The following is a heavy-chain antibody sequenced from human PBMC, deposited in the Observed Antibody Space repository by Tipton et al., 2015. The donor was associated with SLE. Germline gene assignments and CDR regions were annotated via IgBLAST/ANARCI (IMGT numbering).Heavy chain of an antibody. CDR3: ARHRIADSWFDP. J-gene: IGHJ5*02. CDR2: VYYSGST. CDR1: GYSISSGYY. Sequence: TLSLTCTVSGYSISSGYYWGWIRQPPGKGLEWIGNVYYSGSTYYNPSLKSRVTISVDTSKNQFSLKLSSVTAADTAVYYCARHRIADSWFDPWGQGTLVTVSS. D-gene: IGHD6-13*01. V-gene: IGHV4-38-2*02.